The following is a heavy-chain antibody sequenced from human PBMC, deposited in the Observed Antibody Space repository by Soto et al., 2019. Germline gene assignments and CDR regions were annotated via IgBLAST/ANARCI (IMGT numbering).Heavy chain of an antibody. Sequence: GESLKISCTASGFTFGDYAMSWVRQAPGKGLEWVGFIRSKAYGGTTEYAASVKGRFTISRDDSKSIAYLQMNSLKTEDTAVYYCTRGSLYSSGWYDAFDIWGQGTMVTVSS. CDR2: IRSKAYGGTT. J-gene: IGHJ3*02. CDR1: GFTFGDYA. CDR3: TRGSLYSSGWYDAFDI. V-gene: IGHV3-49*04. D-gene: IGHD6-19*01.